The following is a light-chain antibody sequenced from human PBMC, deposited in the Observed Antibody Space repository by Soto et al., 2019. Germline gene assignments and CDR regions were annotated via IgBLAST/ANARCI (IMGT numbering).Light chain of an antibody. J-gene: IGLJ1*01. CDR3: SSYTSSSTDV. CDR2: DVS. Sequence: QSALTQPASVSGYPGQSITISCTGTSSDVGNYNYVSWYQQHPGKAPKLMIHDVSNRPSGVSNRFSGSKSGNTASLTISGLQAEDEADYYCSSYTSSSTDVFGTGTKVTVL. CDR1: SSDVGNYNY. V-gene: IGLV2-14*01.